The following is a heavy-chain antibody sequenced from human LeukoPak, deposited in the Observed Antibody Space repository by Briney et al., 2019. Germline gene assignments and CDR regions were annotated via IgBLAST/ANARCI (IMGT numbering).Heavy chain of an antibody. CDR1: GYTLTELS. CDR2: FDPEDGET. CDR3: ATESPGYSSSWYRSDLGY. V-gene: IGHV1-24*01. J-gene: IGHJ4*02. Sequence: ASVKVSCKVSGYTLTELSMRWVRQAPGKGLEWMGGFDPEDGETIYAQKFQGRVTMTEDTSTDTAYMELSSLRSEDTAVYYCATESPGYSSSWYRSDLGYWGQGTLVTVSS. D-gene: IGHD6-13*01.